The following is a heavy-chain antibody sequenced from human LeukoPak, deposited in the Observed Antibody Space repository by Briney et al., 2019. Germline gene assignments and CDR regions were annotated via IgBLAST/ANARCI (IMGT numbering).Heavy chain of an antibody. Sequence: SETLSLTCTVSGGSISSGGYYWSWIRQHPGKGLEWIGYIYYSGSTYYNPPLKSRVTISVDTSKNQFSLKLSSVTAADTAVYYCARDSGYDSSGYYPLKYWGQGTLVTVSS. D-gene: IGHD3-22*01. CDR1: GGSISSGGYY. CDR2: IYYSGST. CDR3: ARDSGYDSSGYYPLKY. J-gene: IGHJ4*02. V-gene: IGHV4-31*03.